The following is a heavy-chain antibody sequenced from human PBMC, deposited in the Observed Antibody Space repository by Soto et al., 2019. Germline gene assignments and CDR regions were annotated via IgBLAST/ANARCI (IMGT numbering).Heavy chain of an antibody. D-gene: IGHD3-16*02. CDR3: ARDPRMITFGGVIVPYFDS. J-gene: IGHJ4*02. V-gene: IGHV4-30-4*01. Sequence: PSETLSLTCTVSGGSISSGDYYWSWIRHPPRKGMKRIGYIYYSGSTYSNPSLKSRVTISVYTSTNRCSLKLSSVTAADTAVYYCARDPRMITFGGVIVPYFDSWGQGTQVTVSS. CDR2: IYYSGST. CDR1: GGSISSGDYY.